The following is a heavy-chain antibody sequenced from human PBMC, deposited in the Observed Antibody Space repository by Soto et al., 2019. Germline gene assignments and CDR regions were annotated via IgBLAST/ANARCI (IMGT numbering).Heavy chain of an antibody. D-gene: IGHD3-22*01. CDR1: GYTLTELS. CDR2: FDPEDGET. Sequence: GASVKVSCKVSGYTLTELSMHWVRQAPGKGLEWMGGFDPEDGETIYAQKFQGRVTMTEDTSTDTAYMELSSPRSEDTAVYYCATSQTYYYDSSGYLTKGHNWFDPWGQGTLVTRLL. CDR3: ATSQTYYYDSSGYLTKGHNWFDP. J-gene: IGHJ5*02. V-gene: IGHV1-24*01.